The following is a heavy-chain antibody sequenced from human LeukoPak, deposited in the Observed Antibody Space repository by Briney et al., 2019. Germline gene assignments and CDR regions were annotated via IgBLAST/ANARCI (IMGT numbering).Heavy chain of an antibody. V-gene: IGHV3-30*09. CDR1: GFTFSSYT. CDR2: TSYDGTNK. CDR3: ARVKAINWNDVRAFDI. J-gene: IGHJ3*02. Sequence: GRSLRLSCAASGFTFSSYTMHWVRQAPGKGLEWVAVTSYDGTNKHYADSVKGRFAISRDNSEDTLYLQMNTLRAEDTAVYFCARVKAINWNDVRAFDIWGQGTMVTVSS. D-gene: IGHD1-20*01.